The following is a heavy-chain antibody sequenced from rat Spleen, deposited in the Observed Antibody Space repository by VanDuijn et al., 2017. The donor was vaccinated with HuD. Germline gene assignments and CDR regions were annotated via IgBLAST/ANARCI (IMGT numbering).Heavy chain of an antibody. CDR2: FSYDGGST. CDR3: TRENWVFDY. Sequence: EVQLVESGGGLVQPGRSMKLSCAASGFTFSDYYMAWVRQAPTKGLEWVASFSYDGGSTYYRDSVKGRFTISRNNAKSTLYLQVDSLRSEDTATYYCTRENWVFDYWGQGVLVTVSS. CDR1: GFTFSDYY. V-gene: IGHV5-20*01. J-gene: IGHJ2*01. D-gene: IGHD5-1*01.